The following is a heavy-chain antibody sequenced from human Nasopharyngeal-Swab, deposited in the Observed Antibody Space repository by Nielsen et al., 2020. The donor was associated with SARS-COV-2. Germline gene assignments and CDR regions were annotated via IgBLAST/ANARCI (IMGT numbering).Heavy chain of an antibody. V-gene: IGHV3-53*01. D-gene: IGHD4-11*01. CDR2: LYSGGVT. Sequence: GGCLRLSCAAYGFSVGSNYVSWVRQAPGKGLEWVSILYSGGVTFYADSVEGRFSVSRDNSKNTIYLQMNNLRAEDTAVYYCARDRNTVLAGHSYFGMDVWGQGTTVTVSS. J-gene: IGHJ6*02. CDR3: ARDRNTVLAGHSYFGMDV. CDR1: GFSVGSNY.